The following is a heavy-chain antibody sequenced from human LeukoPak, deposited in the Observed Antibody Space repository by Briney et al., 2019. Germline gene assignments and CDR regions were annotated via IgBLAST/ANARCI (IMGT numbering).Heavy chain of an antibody. CDR2: INHSGST. CDR1: GGSFSGYY. J-gene: IGHJ5*02. D-gene: IGHD3-10*01. V-gene: IGHV4-34*01. Sequence: PSETLSLTCAVYGGSFSGYYWSWIRQPPGKGLEWIGEINHSGSTNYNPSLKSRVTISVDTSKNQFSLKLGSVTAADTAVYYCARGSRLVRGVHNWFDPWGQGTLVTVSS. CDR3: ARGSRLVRGVHNWFDP.